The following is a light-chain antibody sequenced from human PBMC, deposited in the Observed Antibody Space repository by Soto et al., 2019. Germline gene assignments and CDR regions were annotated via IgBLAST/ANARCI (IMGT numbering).Light chain of an antibody. V-gene: IGKV3-11*01. J-gene: IGKJ4*01. CDR2: DAS. CDR1: QSVSNY. Sequence: DIVLTQSPATLSLSPGERATLSCRASQSVSNYLAWYQQKPGQAHRLLIYDASNRATGIPARFSGSGSGTDFTLTISSLEPEDFAVYYCQQRSNWPPRITFGGGTKVEIK. CDR3: QQRSNWPPRIT.